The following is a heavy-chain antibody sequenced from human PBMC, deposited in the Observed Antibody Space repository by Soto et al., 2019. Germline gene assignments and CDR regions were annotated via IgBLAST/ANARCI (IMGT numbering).Heavy chain of an antibody. J-gene: IGHJ5*02. V-gene: IGHV1-69*01. CDR2: IIPIFGTA. Sequence: QVQLVQSGAEVKKPGSSVKVSCKASGGTFSSYAISWVRQAPGQGPEWMGGIIPIFGTANYAQKLQGRVTITADESTSTAYMELSSLRSEDTAVYYCARDPPLRAARPWFDPWGQGTLVTVSS. D-gene: IGHD6-6*01. CDR1: GGTFSSYA. CDR3: ARDPPLRAARPWFDP.